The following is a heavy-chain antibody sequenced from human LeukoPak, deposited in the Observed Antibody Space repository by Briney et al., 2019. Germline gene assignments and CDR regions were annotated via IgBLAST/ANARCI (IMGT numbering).Heavy chain of an antibody. J-gene: IGHJ2*01. CDR3: ARHRFGELLHFDL. CDR1: GGSISSSSYY. Sequence: SETLSLTCTVSGGSISSSSYYWGWIRQPPGRGLEWIGSIYYSGSTYYNPSLKSRVTISVDTSKNQFSLKLSSVTAADTAVYYCARHRFGELLHFDLWGRSTLATVSS. V-gene: IGHV4-39*01. CDR2: IYYSGST. D-gene: IGHD3-10*01.